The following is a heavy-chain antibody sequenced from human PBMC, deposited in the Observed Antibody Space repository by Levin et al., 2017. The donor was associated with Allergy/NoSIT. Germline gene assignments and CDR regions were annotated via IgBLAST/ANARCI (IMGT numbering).Heavy chain of an antibody. CDR2: ISYSGTT. Sequence: SETLSLTCTVSGGSISSSSYYWGWIRQPPGKGLEWIGTISYSGTTYYNPSLKSRVTISVDTSKNQFSLKLSSVTAAATPVYFCVRRGPMSNTIYYYARDVWGQGTTVTFSS. CDR3: VRRGPMSNTIYYYARDV. CDR1: GGSISSSSYY. V-gene: IGHV4-39*01. D-gene: IGHD3-10*01. J-gene: IGHJ6*02.